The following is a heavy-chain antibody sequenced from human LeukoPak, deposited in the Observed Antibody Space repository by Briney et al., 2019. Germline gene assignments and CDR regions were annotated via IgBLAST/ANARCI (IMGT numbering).Heavy chain of an antibody. CDR2: VHPDNGNT. Sequence: ASVKVSCKTSGYPFTKWQINWVRQAAGQGLEWLGWVHPDNGNTYYAQRFRGRVTMARDTSTTTAYMELSGMRSNDTAVYFCATGPRNDPWGQGTLVTVSS. CDR3: ATGPRNDP. J-gene: IGHJ5*02. CDR1: GYPFTKWQ. V-gene: IGHV1-8*01. D-gene: IGHD1-14*01.